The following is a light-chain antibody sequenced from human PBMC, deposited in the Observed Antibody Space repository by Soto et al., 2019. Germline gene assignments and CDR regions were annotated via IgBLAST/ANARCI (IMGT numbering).Light chain of an antibody. J-gene: IGKJ1*01. V-gene: IGKV1-5*01. Sequence: DIHITQSPSTLSLSVGERVTITCRASQTISSWLAWYQQKPGKAPKLLIYDASSLESGVPSRFSGSGSGTEFTLTISSLQPDDFATYYCQQYNSYSKTFGQGTKVDIK. CDR1: QTISSW. CDR2: DAS. CDR3: QQYNSYSKT.